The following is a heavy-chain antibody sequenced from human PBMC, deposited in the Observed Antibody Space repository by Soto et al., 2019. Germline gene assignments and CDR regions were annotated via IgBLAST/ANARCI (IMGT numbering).Heavy chain of an antibody. Sequence: SETLSLACNVSAGSRRGYYRSWIRQTPGEGLHSIGYVSHSGRTDYSPSLKNRVTISLDMSKNHFALHVNSVDPADTAVYYCARVAMENYHDMWSGSTSSALDVWGQGTTVTVSS. CDR2: VSHSGRT. CDR1: AGSRRGYY. D-gene: IGHD3-3*01. J-gene: IGHJ6*02. CDR3: ARVAMENYHDMWSGSTSSALDV. V-gene: IGHV4-59*13.